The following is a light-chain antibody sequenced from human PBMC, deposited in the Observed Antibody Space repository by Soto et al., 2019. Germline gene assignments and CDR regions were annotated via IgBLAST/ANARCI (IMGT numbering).Light chain of an antibody. CDR2: DAS. J-gene: IGKJ4*01. V-gene: IGKV3D-15*01. CDR3: QTYDNWPPLT. Sequence: EIVVTQSPATLSVSPGERATFSCRASQTVGTNLAWYQQKPGQAPGLLIYDASTRATDIPARFSGSGSGTEFTLTISSLQSEDLAVYYCQTYDNWPPLTFGGGTKVEI. CDR1: QTVGTN.